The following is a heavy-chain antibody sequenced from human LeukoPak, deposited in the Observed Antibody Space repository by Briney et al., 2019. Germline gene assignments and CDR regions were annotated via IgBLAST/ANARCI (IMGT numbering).Heavy chain of an antibody. Sequence: GASVKVSCKASGYNFIDNYIHWVRQAPGQGLEWMGLIKPNSGGTNYAQKFQGRVTMTSDTSISTAFMELNSLRSDDTAVYYCARSPDWGQGTLLTVFS. CDR3: ARSPD. V-gene: IGHV1-2*02. CDR1: GYNFIDNY. J-gene: IGHJ4*02. CDR2: IKPNSGGT.